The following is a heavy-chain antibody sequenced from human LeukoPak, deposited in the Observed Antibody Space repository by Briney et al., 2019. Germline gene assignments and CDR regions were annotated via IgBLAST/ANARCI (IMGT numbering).Heavy chain of an antibody. V-gene: IGHV5-51*01. CDR1: GYSFTSYW. CDR3: ARGANYDILTGYYTY. D-gene: IGHD3-9*01. J-gene: IGHJ4*02. CDR2: IYPGDSDT. Sequence: GESLKISCKGSGYSFTSYWIGWVRQMPGKGLEWMGIIYPGDSDTRYSPSFQGQVTISADKSISTAYPQWSSLKASDTAMYYCARGANYDILTGYYTYWGQGTLVTVSS.